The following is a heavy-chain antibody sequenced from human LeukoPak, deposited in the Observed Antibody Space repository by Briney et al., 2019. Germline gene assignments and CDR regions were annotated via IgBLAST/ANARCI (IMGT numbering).Heavy chain of an antibody. CDR1: GGSISSSSYY. V-gene: IGHV4-39*07. Sequence: SETLSLTCTVSGGSISSSSYYWGWIRQPPGKGLEWIGEINHSGSTNYNPSLKSRVTISVDTSKNQFSLKLSSVTAADTAVYYCAIPGIAAAGISPNAFDIWGQGTMVTVSS. J-gene: IGHJ3*02. CDR2: INHSGST. D-gene: IGHD6-13*01. CDR3: AIPGIAAAGISPNAFDI.